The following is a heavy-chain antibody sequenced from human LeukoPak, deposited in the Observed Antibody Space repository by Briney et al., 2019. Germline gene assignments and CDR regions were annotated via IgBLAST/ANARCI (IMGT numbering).Heavy chain of an antibody. CDR2: IIPILGIA. D-gene: IGHD2-21*02. Sequence: GSSVKVSCKASGGTFSSYAISWVRQAPGQGLEWMGRIIPILGIANYAQKFQGRVTITADKSTSTAYMELSSPRSEDTAVYYCARDSSYSEYCGGDCYTLDYWGQGTLVTVSS. V-gene: IGHV1-69*04. J-gene: IGHJ4*02. CDR3: ARDSSYSEYCGGDCYTLDY. CDR1: GGTFSSYA.